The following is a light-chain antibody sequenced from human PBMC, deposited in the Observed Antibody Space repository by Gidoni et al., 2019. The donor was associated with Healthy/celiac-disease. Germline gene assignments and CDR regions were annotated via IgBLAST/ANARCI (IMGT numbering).Light chain of an antibody. Sequence: DIQMTQSPSSLSASVGDRVTITCQASQDISNYLNWYQQKPGKAPKLLIYDASNLETGVPSRFSGSGSGTDFTFTISSLQPEDIATYYCQQYDNLPLTFGGGTKLKIK. CDR3: QQYDNLPLT. V-gene: IGKV1-33*01. CDR2: DAS. J-gene: IGKJ4*01. CDR1: QDISNY.